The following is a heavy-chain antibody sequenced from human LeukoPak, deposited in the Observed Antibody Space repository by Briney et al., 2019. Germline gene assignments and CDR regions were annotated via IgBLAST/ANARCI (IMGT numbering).Heavy chain of an antibody. CDR1: GYIFTDYA. D-gene: IGHD4-17*01. V-gene: IGHV1-3*01. J-gene: IGHJ4*02. Sequence: SSVKVSCTTSGYIFTDYAIQWVRQAPGQGLAWMGWTNAGNGKTKYSQKFQGRVTITRHTSASTAYMELSGLRSDDTAVYYCARARWTSTVTTYYLDFWGQGTLVTVSS. CDR2: TNAGNGKT. CDR3: ARARWTSTVTTYYLDF.